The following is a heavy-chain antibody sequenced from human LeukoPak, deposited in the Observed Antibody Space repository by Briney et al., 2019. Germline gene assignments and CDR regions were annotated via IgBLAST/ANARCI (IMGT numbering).Heavy chain of an antibody. Sequence: ASVKVSCKVSGYTLTELSMHWVRQAPGQGLEWMGIINPSGGSTSYAQKFQGRVTMTRDMSTSTVYMELSSLRSEDTAVYYCARDRRGWTTENFDYWGQGTLVTVSS. D-gene: IGHD3/OR15-3a*01. CDR1: GYTLTELS. J-gene: IGHJ4*02. CDR3: ARDRRGWTTENFDY. V-gene: IGHV1-46*01. CDR2: INPSGGST.